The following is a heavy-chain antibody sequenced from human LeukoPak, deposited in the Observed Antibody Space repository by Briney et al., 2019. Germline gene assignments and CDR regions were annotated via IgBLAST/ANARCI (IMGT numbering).Heavy chain of an antibody. J-gene: IGHJ6*02. CDR2: MYYSGST. D-gene: IGHD2-2*02. Sequence: SETLSLTCTVSGGSISSHYWTWIRQPPGKGLEWIGYMYYSGSTNSNPSLKSRVTMSVDTSKNQFSLKLSSVTAADTAVYYCARIYAGLYYYGREVWGQGTTVTVSS. CDR1: GGSISSHY. CDR3: ARIYAGLYYYGREV. V-gene: IGHV4-59*08.